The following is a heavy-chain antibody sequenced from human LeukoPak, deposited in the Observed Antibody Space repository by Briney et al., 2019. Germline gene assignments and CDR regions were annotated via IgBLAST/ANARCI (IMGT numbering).Heavy chain of an antibody. J-gene: IGHJ6*03. CDR1: GFTFNDYY. CDR2: IKHIGPTT. Sequence: GGSLRLSCAASGFTFNDYYMTWIRQAPGKGLEWVSTIKHIGPTTYHADSVKGRFTISRDNAKNSLFLQMSSLRADDTAIYYCARAGELRYMDVWGKGTAVTVSS. D-gene: IGHD3-16*01. CDR3: ARAGELRYMDV. V-gene: IGHV3-11*04.